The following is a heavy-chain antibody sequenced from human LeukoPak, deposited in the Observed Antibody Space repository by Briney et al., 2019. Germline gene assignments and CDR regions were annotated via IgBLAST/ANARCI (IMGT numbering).Heavy chain of an antibody. V-gene: IGHV4-39*01. CDR3: ARRVVASAEIDY. Sequence: PSETLSLTCTVSGGSISSSSYYWGWIRQPLGKGLEWIGSIYYSGSTYYNPSLKSRVTISVDTSKNQFSLKLSSVTAADTAVYYCARRVVASAEIDYWGQGTLVTVSS. CDR2: IYYSGST. J-gene: IGHJ4*02. D-gene: IGHD5-12*01. CDR1: GGSISSSSYY.